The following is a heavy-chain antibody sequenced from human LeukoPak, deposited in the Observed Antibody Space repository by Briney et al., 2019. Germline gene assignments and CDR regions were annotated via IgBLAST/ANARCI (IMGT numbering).Heavy chain of an antibody. CDR3: SIIIVGATTNNWFDP. CDR1: GYTHTELS. D-gene: IGHD1-26*01. V-gene: IGHV1-24*01. CDR2: FDPVHGET. Sequence: ASVKVSCKVSGYTHTELSMHWVRQAPGKGREWMGGFDPVHGETIYAHKFQGRLTMTEDTSTDTAYMELSSLRSEDTAVYYCSIIIVGATTNNWFDPWGQGTLVTVSS. J-gene: IGHJ5*02.